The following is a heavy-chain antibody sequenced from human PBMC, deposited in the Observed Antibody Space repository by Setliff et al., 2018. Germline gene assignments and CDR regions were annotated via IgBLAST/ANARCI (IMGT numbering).Heavy chain of an antibody. CDR2: ISPNNGDT. Sequence: ASVQVSCKASGSTFTSFGISWVRRAPGQGLEWIGWISPNNGDTKYAQKLQDRVTMTIDTSTRTAYVEVRSLRSDDTAVYYCARSPPNRGVGQGHYMDVWGKGTTVTVSS. CDR1: GSTFTSFG. J-gene: IGHJ6*03. CDR3: ARSPPNRGVGQGHYMDV. D-gene: IGHD1-26*01. V-gene: IGHV1-18*01.